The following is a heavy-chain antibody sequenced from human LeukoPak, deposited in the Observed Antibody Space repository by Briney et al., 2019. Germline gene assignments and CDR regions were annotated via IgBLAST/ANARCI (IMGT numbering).Heavy chain of an antibody. J-gene: IGHJ4*02. Sequence: PGGFLRLSCAASGFTFHDYGMSWVRQAPGKGLEWVSGINWNGGSTGYADSVKGRFTISRDNAKNSLYLQMNSLRAEDTALYYCARVNYYDGSGYYYFDYWGQGTLVTVSS. CDR2: INWNGGST. CDR3: ARVNYYDGSGYYYFDY. V-gene: IGHV3-20*04. CDR1: GFTFHDYG. D-gene: IGHD3-22*01.